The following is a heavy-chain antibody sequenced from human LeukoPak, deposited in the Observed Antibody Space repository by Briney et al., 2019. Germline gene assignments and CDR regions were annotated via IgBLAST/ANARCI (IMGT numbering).Heavy chain of an antibody. CDR1: RYSFISYW. Sequence: GESLKISCKGSRYSFISYWIGWVRQMPGKGLEWMGIIYPGDSDTRYSPAFQGQVTISADKSISTAYLQWSSLKASDTAMYYCARSVRYYDSSGYYSSYYYYYMDVWGKGTTVTVSS. D-gene: IGHD3-22*01. CDR3: ARSVRYYDSSGYYSSYYYYYMDV. J-gene: IGHJ6*03. CDR2: IYPGDSDT. V-gene: IGHV5-51*01.